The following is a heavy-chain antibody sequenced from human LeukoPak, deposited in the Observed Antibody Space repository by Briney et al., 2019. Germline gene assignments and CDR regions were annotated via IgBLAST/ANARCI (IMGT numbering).Heavy chain of an antibody. CDR3: AKDLTYSSGPDY. CDR1: GFTFSTFA. D-gene: IGHD6-19*01. J-gene: IGHJ4*02. Sequence: GGSLRLSCAASGFTFSTFAMIWVRQPPGKGLEWVSSIFPSGGEIHYADSVRGRFTISRDNSKSTLSLQMNSLRAEDTAIYYCAKDLTYSSGPDYWGQGTLVTVSS. V-gene: IGHV3-23*01. CDR2: IFPSGGEI.